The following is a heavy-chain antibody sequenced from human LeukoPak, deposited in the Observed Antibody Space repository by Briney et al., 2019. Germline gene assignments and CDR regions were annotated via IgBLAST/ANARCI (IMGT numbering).Heavy chain of an antibody. V-gene: IGHV3-48*01. Sequence: GGSLRLSCAASGFTFSSYSMSWVRQAPGKGLEWVSYISSSSSTIHYADSVKGRFTISRDNAKNSLYLQMNSLRAEDTAVYYCARESGWELFDYWGQGTLVTVSS. CDR3: ARESGWELFDY. CDR1: GFTFSSYS. J-gene: IGHJ4*02. CDR2: ISSSSSTI. D-gene: IGHD1-26*01.